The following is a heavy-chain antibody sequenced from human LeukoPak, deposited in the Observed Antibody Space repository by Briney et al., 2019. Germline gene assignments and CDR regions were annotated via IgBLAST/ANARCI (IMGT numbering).Heavy chain of an antibody. CDR1: GFTFSSYA. Sequence: GGSLRLSCAASGFTFSSYAMSWVRQAPGKGLEWVSYISSSSSTIYYADSVKGRFTISRDNAKNSLYLQMNSLRAEDTAVYYCARGHHYDYVWGSPSNWGQGTLVTVSS. J-gene: IGHJ4*02. CDR3: ARGHHYDYVWGSPSN. V-gene: IGHV3-48*04. CDR2: ISSSSSTI. D-gene: IGHD3-16*01.